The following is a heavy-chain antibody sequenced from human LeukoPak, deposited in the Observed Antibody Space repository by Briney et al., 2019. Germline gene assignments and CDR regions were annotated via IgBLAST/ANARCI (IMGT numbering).Heavy chain of an antibody. CDR2: INTRGST. D-gene: IGHD3-3*01. J-gene: IGHJ5*02. Sequence: SETLSLTCTVSGTSISSYYWTWIQQPPAKGLAWIGYINTRGSTRYKPSLTHRATISVDTSKNQFSLKLSSVTAADTAVYYCAANPYYDFWSGYSAGWFDPWGQGTLVSVSS. CDR3: AANPYYDFWSGYSAGWFDP. V-gene: IGHV4-4*09. CDR1: GTSISSYY.